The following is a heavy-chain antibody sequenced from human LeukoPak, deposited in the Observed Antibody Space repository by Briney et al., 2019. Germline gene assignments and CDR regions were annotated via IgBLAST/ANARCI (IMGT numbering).Heavy chain of an antibody. J-gene: IGHJ3*02. D-gene: IGHD1-14*01. Sequence: KPSETLSLTCTVSGGSISSYYWSWIRQPAGKGLEWIGRIYTSGSTNYNPSLKSRGTMSVDTSKNQFSMKLSSVTAADTAVYYCARDNPPRTLDAFDIWGQGTMVTVSS. CDR1: GGSISSYY. V-gene: IGHV4-4*07. CDR2: IYTSGST. CDR3: ARDNPPRTLDAFDI.